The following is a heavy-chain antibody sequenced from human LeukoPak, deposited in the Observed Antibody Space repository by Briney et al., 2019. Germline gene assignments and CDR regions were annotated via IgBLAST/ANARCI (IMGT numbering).Heavy chain of an antibody. CDR1: GFTFSSYG. J-gene: IGHJ4*02. CDR2: INDSGGNT. D-gene: IGHD1-1*01. Sequence: PGGSLRLSCAASGFTFSSYGTNWVRQAPGKGLEWVSVINDSGGNTFYADSVKGRFTISRDNSKNTLYLQMSSLRGEDTAVYYCARSLKWNLVGFDYWGQGTLVTVSS. CDR3: ARSLKWNLVGFDY. V-gene: IGHV3-23*01.